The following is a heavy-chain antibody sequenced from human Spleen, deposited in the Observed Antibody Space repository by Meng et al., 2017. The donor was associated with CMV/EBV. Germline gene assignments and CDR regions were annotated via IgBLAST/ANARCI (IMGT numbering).Heavy chain of an antibody. Sequence: ASVKVSCKASGYTFTGYYMHWVRQAPGQGLEWMGWINPNSGGTNYAQKFQGRVTMTRDTSISTAYMELSWLRSDDTAVYYCATSRDGYNALGVDYWGQGTLVTVSS. CDR3: ATSRDGYNALGVDY. CDR2: INPNSGGT. D-gene: IGHD5-24*01. CDR1: GYTFTGYY. J-gene: IGHJ4*02. V-gene: IGHV1-2*02.